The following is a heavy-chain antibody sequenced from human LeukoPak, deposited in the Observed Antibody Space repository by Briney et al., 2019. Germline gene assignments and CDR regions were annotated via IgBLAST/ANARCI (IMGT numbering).Heavy chain of an antibody. CDR2: INLGGTNK. V-gene: IGHV3-7*03. D-gene: IGHD3-9*01. J-gene: IGHJ4*02. CDR1: GFSFSTHW. Sequence: GGSLRLSCVASGFSFSTHWMHWVRQAPGKGLEWVATINLGGTNKYYVDAVKGRFSISRDDATSSLHLQMNSLKVEDTAVYYCAGIDADWGQGTLVTVSS. CDR3: AGIDAD.